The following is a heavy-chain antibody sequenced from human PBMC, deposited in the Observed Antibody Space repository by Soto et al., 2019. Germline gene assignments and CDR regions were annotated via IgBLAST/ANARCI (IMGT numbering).Heavy chain of an antibody. Sequence: GGSLRLSCAASGFTFNSYAMHWVRQAPGKGLERMAVISYDASTKYYADYVKGRFTISRDNSKNTLYLQINSLRAEDTAVYYCATNSYGYVSTYYFDYWGQGT. CDR2: ISYDASTK. J-gene: IGHJ4*02. CDR3: ATNSYGYVSTYYFDY. D-gene: IGHD5-18*01. CDR1: GFTFNSYA. V-gene: IGHV3-30*03.